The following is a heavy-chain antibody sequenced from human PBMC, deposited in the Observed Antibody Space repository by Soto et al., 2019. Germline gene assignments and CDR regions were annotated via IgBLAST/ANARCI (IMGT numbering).Heavy chain of an antibody. CDR1: GFTFSDYY. CDR2: ISSSGSTI. J-gene: IGHJ6*03. Sequence: GGSLRLSCAASGFTFSDYYMSWIRQAPGKGLEWVSYISSSGSTIYYADSVKGRFTISRDNAKNSLYLQMNSLRAEDTAVYYCARDPIVLLEQYYDFWSGYNNYYYYYMDVWGKGTTVTVSS. D-gene: IGHD3-3*01. CDR3: ARDPIVLLEQYYDFWSGYNNYYYYYMDV. V-gene: IGHV3-11*01.